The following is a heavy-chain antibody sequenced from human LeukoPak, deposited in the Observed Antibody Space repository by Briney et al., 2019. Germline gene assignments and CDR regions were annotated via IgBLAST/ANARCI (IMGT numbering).Heavy chain of an antibody. Sequence: PGGSLRLSCAASGFTFDDYGMSWVRQAPGKWLEWVSGINWNGGSTGYADSVKGRFTISRDNAKNSLYLQMNSLRAEDTALYYCARDIWFGEPFWFDPWGQGTLVTVSS. CDR3: ARDIWFGEPFWFDP. V-gene: IGHV3-20*04. CDR1: GFTFDDYG. CDR2: INWNGGST. D-gene: IGHD3-10*01. J-gene: IGHJ5*02.